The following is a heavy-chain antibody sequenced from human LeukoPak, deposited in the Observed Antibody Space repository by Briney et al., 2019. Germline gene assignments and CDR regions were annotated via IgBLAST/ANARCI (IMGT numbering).Heavy chain of an antibody. CDR2: IYPGDSDT. Sequence: PGESLKISCKGSGYSFTSYWIGWVRQMPGKGLEWMGIIYPGDSDTRYSPSFQGQVTISADKSISTAYLQWSSLKASDTAMYYCARLRLAMGTTSYFDYWGQGTLVTVSS. CDR1: GYSFTSYW. D-gene: IGHD4-11*01. CDR3: ARLRLAMGTTSYFDY. V-gene: IGHV5-51*01. J-gene: IGHJ4*02.